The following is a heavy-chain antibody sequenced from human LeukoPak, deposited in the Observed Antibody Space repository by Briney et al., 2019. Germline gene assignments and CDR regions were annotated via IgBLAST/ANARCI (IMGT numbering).Heavy chain of an antibody. CDR1: GGSFSGYY. CDR2: INHSGST. CDR3: ARQSPPYKYYFDY. Sequence: SETLSLTCAVYGGSFSGYYWSWIRQPPGKGLEWSGEINHSGSTNYNPSLKRRVTISVDTSKNQFSLKLISVTAADTAVYYCARQSPPYKYYFDYWGQGTLVTVSS. V-gene: IGHV4-34*01. J-gene: IGHJ4*02. D-gene: IGHD1-14*01.